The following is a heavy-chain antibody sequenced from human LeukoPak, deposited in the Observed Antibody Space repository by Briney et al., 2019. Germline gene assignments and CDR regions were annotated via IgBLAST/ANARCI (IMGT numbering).Heavy chain of an antibody. CDR2: ISGSGGST. D-gene: IGHD3-10*01. CDR1: GFTFSSYA. CDR3: AKEARAVWFGELSPVDY. V-gene: IGHV3-23*01. Sequence: GSLRLSCAASGFTFSSYAMSWVRQAPGKGLEWVSAISGSGGSTYYADSVKGRFTISRDNSKNTLYLQMNSLRAEDTAVYYCAKEARAVWFGELSPVDYWGQGTLVTVSS. J-gene: IGHJ4*02.